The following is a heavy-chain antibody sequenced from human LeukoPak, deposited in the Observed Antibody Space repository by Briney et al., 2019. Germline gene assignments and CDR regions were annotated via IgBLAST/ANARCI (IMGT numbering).Heavy chain of an antibody. CDR2: IIPIFGTA. CDR3: AKEKMDLIVVVPAAIHP. J-gene: IGHJ5*02. Sequence: SVKVSCKASGGTFSSYAISWVRQAPGQGLEWMGRIIPIFGTANYAQKFQGRVTITTDESTSTAYMELSSLRAEDTAVYYCAKEKMDLIVVVPAAIHPWGQGTLVTVSS. V-gene: IGHV1-69*05. D-gene: IGHD2-2*02. CDR1: GGTFSSYA.